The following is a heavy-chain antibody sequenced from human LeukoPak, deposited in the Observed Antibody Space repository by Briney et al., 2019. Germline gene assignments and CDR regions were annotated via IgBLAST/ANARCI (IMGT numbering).Heavy chain of an antibody. CDR2: IYYSGST. J-gene: IGHJ4*02. D-gene: IGHD4-17*01. CDR3: ARFHGDYVDY. V-gene: IGHV4-59*01. CDR1: GGSISSYY. Sequence: ASETLSLTCTVSGGSISSYYWSWIRQPPGKGLEWIGYIYYSGSTNYNPSLKSRVTISVDTSKNQFSLKLSSVTAADTAVYYCARFHGDYVDYWGQGTLVTVSS.